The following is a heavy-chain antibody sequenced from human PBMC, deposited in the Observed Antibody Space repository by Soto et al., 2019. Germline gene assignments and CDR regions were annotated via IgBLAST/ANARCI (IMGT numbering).Heavy chain of an antibody. Sequence: QVQLVQSGAEVKKPGASVKVSCKTSGYTFTSHGISWVRQAPGQGLEWMGWISPYNGDRNYAQKLQGRVSVTTDSSTRTAYMELRSLRSEDTAVYYCARMVRGSTVGYYYYMDVWGKGTTVTVSS. V-gene: IGHV1-18*01. D-gene: IGHD3-10*01. J-gene: IGHJ6*03. CDR1: GYTFTSHG. CDR3: ARMVRGSTVGYYYYMDV. CDR2: ISPYNGDR.